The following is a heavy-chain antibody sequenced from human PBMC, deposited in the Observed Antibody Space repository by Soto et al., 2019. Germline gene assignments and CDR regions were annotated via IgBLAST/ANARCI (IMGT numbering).Heavy chain of an antibody. CDR3: ARSSGGNFGIIIEGTNWFAP. CDR2: IDPHGGST. Sequence: ASVKVSCKAPRDTFTSYYINWVRQAPGQGLEWMGVIDPHGGSTAYAQKFKGRVTLTRDTSASTVYMEVSSLTSEDTAMYYCARSSGGNFGIIIEGTNWFAPWGQGTLVTAPQ. CDR1: RDTFTSYY. V-gene: IGHV1-46*01. J-gene: IGHJ5*02. D-gene: IGHD1-26*01.